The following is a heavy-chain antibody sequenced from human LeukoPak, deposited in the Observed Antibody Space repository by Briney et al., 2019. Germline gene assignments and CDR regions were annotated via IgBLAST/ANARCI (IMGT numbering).Heavy chain of an antibody. D-gene: IGHD3-10*01. CDR2: INHSGST. J-gene: IGHJ6*02. Sequence: SETLSLTCAVYGGSFSGYYWSWIRQPPGKGLEWIGEINHSGSTNYNPSLKSLLTISVDTSKNQFSLKLSSVTAADTAVYYCARVLLPVRFGMDVWGQGTTVTVSS. CDR1: GGSFSGYY. V-gene: IGHV4-34*01. CDR3: ARVLLPVRFGMDV.